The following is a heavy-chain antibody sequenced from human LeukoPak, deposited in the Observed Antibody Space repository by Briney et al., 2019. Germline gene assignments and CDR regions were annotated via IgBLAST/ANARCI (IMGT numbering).Heavy chain of an antibody. D-gene: IGHD5-12*01. CDR3: ARHSRSAYSGYENAFDI. CDR2: IYSSGST. CDR1: GGSISSSSYY. J-gene: IGHJ3*02. V-gene: IGHV4-39*01. Sequence: SETLSLTCTVSGGSISSSSYYWGWIRQPPGKGLEWIGSIYSSGSTYYNPSLKSRVTISVDTSKNQFSLKLSSVTAADTAIYYCARHSRSAYSGYENAFDIWGQGTVVTVSS.